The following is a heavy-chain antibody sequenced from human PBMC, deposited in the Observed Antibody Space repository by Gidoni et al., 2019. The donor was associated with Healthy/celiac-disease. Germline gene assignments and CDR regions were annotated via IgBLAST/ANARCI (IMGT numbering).Heavy chain of an antibody. CDR1: GYSFTSYW. V-gene: IGHV5-51*01. J-gene: IGHJ6*02. Sequence: EVQLVQSGAEVKKPGESLKISCKGSGYSFTSYWIGWVRQMPGKGLEWMGIIYPGDSDTRYSPSFQGQVTISADKSISTAYLQWSSLKASDTAMYYCARHFKQLTLAHYYYGMDVWGQGTTVTVSS. CDR2: IYPGDSDT. CDR3: ARHFKQLTLAHYYYGMDV. D-gene: IGHD6-6*01.